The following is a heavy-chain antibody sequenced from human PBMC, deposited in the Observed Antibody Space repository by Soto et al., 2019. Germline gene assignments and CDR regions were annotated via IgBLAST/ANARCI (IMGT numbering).Heavy chain of an antibody. CDR2: MNPNSGNT. Sequence: QVQLVQSGAEVKKPGASVKVSCKASGYTFTSYDINWVRQATGQGLEWMGWMNPNSGNTGYAQKFQGRVTMTRNTSISKAETEVCSLRSWGSCIYYCARGNSSCVGVRCWVQGTRVTFSS. V-gene: IGHV1-8*01. J-gene: IGHJ4*02. CDR1: GYTFTSYD. CDR3: ARGNSSCVGVRC. D-gene: IGHD1-20*01.